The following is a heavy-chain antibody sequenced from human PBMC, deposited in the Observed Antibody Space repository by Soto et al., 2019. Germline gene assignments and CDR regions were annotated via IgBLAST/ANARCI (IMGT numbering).Heavy chain of an antibody. CDR1: GGTFSSYT. CDR2: IIPILGIA. V-gene: IGHV1-69*02. D-gene: IGHD3-22*01. J-gene: IGHJ2*01. CDR3: AIGGTYYYDSSGYPVDWYFDP. Sequence: ASVKVSCKASGGTFSSYTISWVRQAPGQGLEWMGRIIPILGIANYAQKFQGRVTITADKSTSTAYMELSSLRSEDTAVYYCAIGGTYYYDSSGYPVDWYFDPWGRGTLVTVSS.